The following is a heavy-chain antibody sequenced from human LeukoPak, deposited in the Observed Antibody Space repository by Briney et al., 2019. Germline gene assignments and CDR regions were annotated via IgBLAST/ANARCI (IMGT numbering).Heavy chain of an antibody. V-gene: IGHV4-39*07. J-gene: IGHJ5*02. CDR2: ISYSGSS. Sequence: SETLSLTCTVSGGSISSSRYYWGWIRQPPGKGLEWIASISYSGSSYYNPSLKSRDTISVDTSKNQVSLQLSSVTAADTAVYYCVRDDYGDYTRRFDPWGQGTLVTVSS. D-gene: IGHD4-17*01. CDR1: GGSISSSRYY. CDR3: VRDDYGDYTRRFDP.